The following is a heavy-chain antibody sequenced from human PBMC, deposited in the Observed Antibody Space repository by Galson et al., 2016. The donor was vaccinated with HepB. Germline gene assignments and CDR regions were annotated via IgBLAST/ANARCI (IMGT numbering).Heavy chain of an antibody. V-gene: IGHV3-23*01. D-gene: IGHD4-11*01. CDR2: ISGGGGNI. Sequence: SLRLSCAASGFTFSSYAMNWVRQAPGKGLAWVSSISGGGGNIYFADSVKGRFTISRDNSKNRLYLQMNSLRAEDTAVYYCAKALNWDYKLDAFDIWGPGTMVTVSS. CDR3: AKALNWDYKLDAFDI. CDR1: GFTFSSYA. J-gene: IGHJ3*02.